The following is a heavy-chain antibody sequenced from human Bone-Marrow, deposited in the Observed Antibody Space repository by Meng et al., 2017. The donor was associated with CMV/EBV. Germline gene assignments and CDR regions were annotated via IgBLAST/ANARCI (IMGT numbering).Heavy chain of an antibody. D-gene: IGHD3-22*01. V-gene: IGHV4-61*01. CDR1: GGSVSSGSYY. CDR3: ARETHYYDSSGYYPIDY. J-gene: IGHJ4*02. Sequence: SETLSLTCTVSGGSVSSGSYYWSWIRQPPGKGLELIGYIYYSGSTNYNPSLKSRVTISVDTSKNLFSLKLSSVTAADTAVYCCARETHYYDSSGYYPIDYWGQGTLVTVSS. CDR2: IYYSGST.